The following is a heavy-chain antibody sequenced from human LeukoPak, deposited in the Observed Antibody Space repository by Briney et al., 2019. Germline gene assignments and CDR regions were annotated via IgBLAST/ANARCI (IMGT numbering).Heavy chain of an antibody. J-gene: IGHJ4*02. D-gene: IGHD3-22*01. CDR3: ARDDDYYDSSGQGFDY. V-gene: IGHV3-23*01. Sequence: GGSLRLSCAASGFTFSSQAMSWVRQAPGEGLGWVSSISGSDGSTNYADSVKGRFTISRDNSKNTLYLQMNSLRAEDAAVYYCARDDDYYDSSGQGFDYWGQGTLVTVSS. CDR2: ISGSDGST. CDR1: GFTFSSQA.